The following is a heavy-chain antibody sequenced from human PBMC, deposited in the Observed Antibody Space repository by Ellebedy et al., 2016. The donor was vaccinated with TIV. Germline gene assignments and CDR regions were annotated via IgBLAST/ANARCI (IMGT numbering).Heavy chain of an antibody. J-gene: IGHJ4*02. CDR3: AGHKNVDYYNPMPL. CDR2: ISYSGNT. V-gene: IGHV4-39*01. Sequence: MPSETLSLTCSVSGVSISSSSYNRGWILQPPGRGLEWIGSISYSGNTYYKPSLQSPVTISADTSKNQFSLKLSSVTAADTAVYYCAGHKNVDYYNPMPLWGQGTLVTVSS. D-gene: IGHD4-17*01. CDR1: GVSISSSSYN.